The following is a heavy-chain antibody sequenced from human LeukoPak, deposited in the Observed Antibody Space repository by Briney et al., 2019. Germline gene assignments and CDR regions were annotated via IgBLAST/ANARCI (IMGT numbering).Heavy chain of an antibody. V-gene: IGHV3-33*01. D-gene: IGHD3-10*01. CDR1: RFTFSDYG. J-gene: IGHJ4*02. CDR3: ARGKLGDSGNHYTYFDL. CDR2: IWYDGSHE. Sequence: GGSLRLSCAASRFTFSDYGMHWVRQAPGKGLEWVAAIWYDGSHENNADSVKGRFTFSRDNSKNTLYLQMNSLRAEDTAVFHCARGKLGDSGNHYTYFDLWGQGTLVTVPS.